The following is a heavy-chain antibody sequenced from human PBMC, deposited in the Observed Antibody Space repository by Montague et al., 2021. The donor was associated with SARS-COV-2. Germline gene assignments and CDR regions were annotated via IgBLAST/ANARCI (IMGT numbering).Heavy chain of an antibody. J-gene: IGHJ4*02. Sequence: CAISGDSVSSNTVAWNWFRQSPSRGLEWLGRTYYRSKWYNDYAVSMQSRVTINPDTSKNQFSLHVNSVTPEDTAVYYCARDSEYLIDCWGQGLLVTVSS. CDR1: GDSVSSNTVA. CDR3: ARDSEYLIDC. V-gene: IGHV6-1*01. D-gene: IGHD6-6*01. CDR2: TYYRSKWYN.